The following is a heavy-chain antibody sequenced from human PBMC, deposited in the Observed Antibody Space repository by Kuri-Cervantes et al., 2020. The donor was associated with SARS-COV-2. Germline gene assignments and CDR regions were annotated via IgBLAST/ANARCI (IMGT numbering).Heavy chain of an antibody. CDR2: IKQEGSEK. Sequence: GGSLRLSCAASGFTFSSYWMSWVHQAPGKGLEWVANIKQEGSEKYYVDSVKGRFTISRDNAKNSLYLQMNSLRDEDTAVYYCARDGHDCSGGSCYPNWFDPWGQGTLVTVSS. V-gene: IGHV3-7*01. CDR3: ARDGHDCSGGSCYPNWFDP. CDR1: GFTFSSYW. J-gene: IGHJ5*02. D-gene: IGHD2-15*01.